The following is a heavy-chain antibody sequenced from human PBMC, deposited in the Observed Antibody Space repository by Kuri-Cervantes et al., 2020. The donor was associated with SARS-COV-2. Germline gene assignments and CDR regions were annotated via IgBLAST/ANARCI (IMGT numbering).Heavy chain of an antibody. D-gene: IGHD1-1*01. Sequence: LSLTCAASGFTFSSYEMNWVRQAPGKGLEWVAVISYDGSNKYYADSVKGRFTISRDNSKNTLYLQMNSLRAEDTAVYYCVRDGDHWNFDYWGKGTLVTVSS. CDR3: VRDGDHWNFDY. CDR1: GFTFSSYE. CDR2: ISYDGSNK. V-gene: IGHV3-30-3*01. J-gene: IGHJ4*02.